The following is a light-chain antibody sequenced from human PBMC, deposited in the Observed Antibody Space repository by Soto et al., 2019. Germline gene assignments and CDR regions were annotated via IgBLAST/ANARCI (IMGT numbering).Light chain of an antibody. CDR1: QSITRY. J-gene: IGKJ1*01. V-gene: IGKV1-39*01. CDR2: AAS. Sequence: DIQMTQSPSSLSASVGDRVNITCRASQSITRYLNWYQQKPGKAPNLLIYAASSLHSGVPSRFSGAGSGTDFTLSISSLQPEDFATYYCQQTSRTPKTFGHGTKVDIK. CDR3: QQTSRTPKT.